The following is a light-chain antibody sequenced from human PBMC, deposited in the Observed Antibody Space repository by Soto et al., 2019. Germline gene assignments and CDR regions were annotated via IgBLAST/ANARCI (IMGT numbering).Light chain of an antibody. V-gene: IGLV2-11*01. Sequence: QSAMAQLRSVAGSPSKSVTISCTGTSSDVGGYNYVSWYQQYPGKAPKLIIYNVSKRPSGVPDRFSGSKSGNTASLTISGLQAEDEADYYCCSYAGSYTYVFGTGTKVTVL. CDR3: CSYAGSYTYV. CDR2: NVS. J-gene: IGLJ1*01. CDR1: SSDVGGYNY.